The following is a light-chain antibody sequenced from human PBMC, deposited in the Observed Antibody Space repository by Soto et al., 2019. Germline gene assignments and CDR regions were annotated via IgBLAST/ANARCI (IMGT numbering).Light chain of an antibody. CDR3: AAWDASLGGFYV. Sequence: SVLTQPPSASGTPGQRVTISCSGSRSSVGSNTVNWYQHLPGTAPKLLIYSNNHRPSGVPDRFSASKAGASASLAISGLQSEDEGDYYCAAWDASLGGFYVFGSGTKVTVL. CDR2: SNN. CDR1: RSSVGSNT. J-gene: IGLJ1*01. V-gene: IGLV1-44*01.